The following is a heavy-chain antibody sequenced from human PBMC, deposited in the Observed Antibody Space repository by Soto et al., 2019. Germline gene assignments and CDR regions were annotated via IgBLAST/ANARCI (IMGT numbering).Heavy chain of an antibody. D-gene: IGHD3-22*01. V-gene: IGHV4-59*01. CDR3: ARGEVTDYYDSSGPHLDY. J-gene: IGHJ4*02. CDR1: GGSISSYY. Sequence: SETLSLTCTVSGGSISSYYWSWIRQPPGKGLEWIGYIYYSGSTNYNPSLKSRVTISVDTSKNQFSLKLSSVTAADTAVYYCARGEVTDYYDSSGPHLDYWGQGTLVTVSS. CDR2: IYYSGST.